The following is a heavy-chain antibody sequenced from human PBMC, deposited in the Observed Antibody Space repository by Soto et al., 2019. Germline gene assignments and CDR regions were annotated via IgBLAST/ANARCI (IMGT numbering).Heavy chain of an antibody. CDR3: ARDRGGYCSFDY. J-gene: IGHJ4*02. CDR2: ISTSGSII. CDR1: GFSFSDYY. V-gene: IGHV3-11*01. Sequence: PGGSLRLSCAASGFSFSDYYMSWIRQAPGKGLEWVSYISTSGSIIYYADSVKGRFIISRDNAKNSLYLQMNSLRAEDTAVYYCARDRGGYCSFDYWGQGTLVTVSS. D-gene: IGHD2-2*03.